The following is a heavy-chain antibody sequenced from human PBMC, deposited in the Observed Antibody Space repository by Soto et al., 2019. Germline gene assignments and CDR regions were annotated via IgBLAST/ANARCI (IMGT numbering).Heavy chain of an antibody. D-gene: IGHD5-12*01. V-gene: IGHV3-30-3*01. CDR3: ARAKSFPVTWPFDI. CDR1: GFTFSSYA. Sequence: QVQLVESGGGVVQPGRSLRLSCAASGFTFSSYAMHWVRQAPGKGLEWVAVISYDGSNKYYADSVKGRFTISRDNSKNTLYLQMNSLRAEDTAVYYCARAKSFPVTWPFDIWGQGTMVTVSS. J-gene: IGHJ3*02. CDR2: ISYDGSNK.